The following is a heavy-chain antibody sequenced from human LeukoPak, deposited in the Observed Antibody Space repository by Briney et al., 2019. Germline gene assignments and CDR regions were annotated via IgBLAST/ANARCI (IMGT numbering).Heavy chain of an antibody. V-gene: IGHV3-23*01. J-gene: IGHJ4*02. D-gene: IGHD2-8*01. CDR2: ISGSGGST. Sequence: AGGSLRLSCAASGFTFSRFAMSWVRQAPGKGLERVSGISGSGGSTYYADSVKGRFTISRDNSKNTLYLQMNGLRAEDTAIYYCATYRRGYHDTNESYYFGYWGQGTLVTVSS. CDR1: GFTFSRFA. CDR3: ATYRRGYHDTNESYYFGY.